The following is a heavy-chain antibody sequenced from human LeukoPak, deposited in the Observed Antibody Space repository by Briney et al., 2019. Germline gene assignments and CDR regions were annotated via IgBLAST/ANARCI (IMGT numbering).Heavy chain of an antibody. CDR1: GFTFSSYS. Sequence: PGGSLRLSCAASGFTFSSYSMNWVRQAPGKGLEWVSYISSSSSTIYYADSVKGRFTISRDNAKNSLYLQMNSLRAEDTAVYYCTTDRYYDSSGYERVDFDYWGQGTLVTVSS. V-gene: IGHV3-48*01. CDR2: ISSSSSTI. CDR3: TTDRYYDSSGYERVDFDY. D-gene: IGHD3-22*01. J-gene: IGHJ4*02.